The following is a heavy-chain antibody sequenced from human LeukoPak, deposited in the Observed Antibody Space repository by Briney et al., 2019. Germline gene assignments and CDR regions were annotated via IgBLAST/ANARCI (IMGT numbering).Heavy chain of an antibody. V-gene: IGHV3-33*01. CDR1: GFTFSSYG. Sequence: GRSLRLSCAASGFTFSSYGMHWVRQAPGKGLEWVAVIWYDGSNKYYADSVKGRFTISRDNSKNTLYLQMNSLRAEDTAVYYCARDGFLGPVTAYLDYWGQGTPVTVSS. CDR3: ARDGFLGPVTAYLDY. J-gene: IGHJ4*02. CDR2: IWYDGSNK. D-gene: IGHD2-21*02.